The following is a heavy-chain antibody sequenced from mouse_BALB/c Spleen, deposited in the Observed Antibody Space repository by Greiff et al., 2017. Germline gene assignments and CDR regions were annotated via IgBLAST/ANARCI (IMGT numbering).Heavy chain of an antibody. CDR1: GFTFSSYT. CDR2: ISNGGGST. Sequence: EVQVVESGGGLVQPGGSLKLSCAASGFTFSSYTMSWVRQTPEKRLEWVAYISNGGGSTYYPDTVKGRFTISRDNAKNTLYLQMSSLKSEDTAMYYCARGGYDAAWFAYWGQGTLVTVSA. CDR3: ARGGYDAAWFAY. D-gene: IGHD2-14*01. V-gene: IGHV5-12-2*01. J-gene: IGHJ3*01.